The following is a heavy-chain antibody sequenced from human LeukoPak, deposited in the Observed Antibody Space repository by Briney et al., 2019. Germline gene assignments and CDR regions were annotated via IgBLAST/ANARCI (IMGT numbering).Heavy chain of an antibody. J-gene: IGHJ4*02. CDR1: GYSFTSYW. D-gene: IGHD6-19*01. CDR3: ARLETAVAGPFDY. CDR2: IYPGDSDT. Sequence: LGESLKISCKGSGYSFTSYWIGWVRQMPGKGLEWMGIIYPGDSDTRYSPSLQGQVTISADKSISTAFLQWSSLKASDTAMYYCARLETAVAGPFDYWGQGTLVTVSS. V-gene: IGHV5-51*01.